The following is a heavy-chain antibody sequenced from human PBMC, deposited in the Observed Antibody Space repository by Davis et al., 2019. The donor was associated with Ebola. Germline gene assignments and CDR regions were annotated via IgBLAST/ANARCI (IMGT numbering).Heavy chain of an antibody. CDR2: INTDGSEK. CDR3: ARGHATSLYGMDV. CDR1: GFTFSSSW. V-gene: IGHV3-7*01. Sequence: GESLKISCAASGFTFSSSWMTWVRQAPGKGLEWVANINTDGSEKYYLDSVKGRFTISRDNSKNSLYMQMNSLRAEDTAVYYCARGHATSLYGMDVWGQGTTVTVSS. J-gene: IGHJ6*02.